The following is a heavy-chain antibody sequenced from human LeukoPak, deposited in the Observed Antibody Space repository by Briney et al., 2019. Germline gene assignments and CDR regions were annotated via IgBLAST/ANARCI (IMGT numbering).Heavy chain of an antibody. J-gene: IGHJ4*02. D-gene: IGHD6-19*01. Sequence: SQTLSLTCAISGDSVSRNNAGWNWIRQSPSRGLEWLGRTYYRSKFSNDYAVSVQSRITIDPDTSRNQFSLQLNSVTPEDTAIYYCVRGQWNSIYYFDSWGQGTLVTVSS. CDR1: GDSVSRNNAG. V-gene: IGHV6-1*01. CDR3: VRGQWNSIYYFDS. CDR2: TYYRSKFSN.